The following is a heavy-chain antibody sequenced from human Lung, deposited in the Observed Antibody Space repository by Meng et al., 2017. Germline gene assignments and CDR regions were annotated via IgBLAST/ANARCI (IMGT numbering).Heavy chain of an antibody. CDR3: AVMGLYGDYDNWYFDL. Sequence: QVQLLQSGAEVKKPGASVKVSCKASGYTFIRYGISWVRQAPGQGLEWMGWISTYNGNTNYAQKFQGRVTMTTDTSTSTAYMELRSLRSDDTAVYYCAVMGLYGDYDNWYFDLWGRGTLVTVSS. CDR1: GYTFIRYG. CDR2: ISTYNGNT. D-gene: IGHD4-17*01. J-gene: IGHJ2*01. V-gene: IGHV1-18*01.